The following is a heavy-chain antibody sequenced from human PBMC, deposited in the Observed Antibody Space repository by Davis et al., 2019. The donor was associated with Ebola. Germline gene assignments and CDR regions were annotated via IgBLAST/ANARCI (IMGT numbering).Heavy chain of an antibody. Sequence: SETLSLTCPVSAGSIISSSSHSGWTRQPPWKGLEWIGSSYYSGITYYNPSPKSRVTISVDTSKNQFSLKLSSVTAADTAVYYCARQGWRGYSLRHWLDPWGRGTLVTVSP. CDR1: AGSIISSSSH. D-gene: IGHD3-3*01. V-gene: IGHV4-39*01. CDR2: SYYSGIT. CDR3: ARQGWRGYSLRHWLDP. J-gene: IGHJ5*02.